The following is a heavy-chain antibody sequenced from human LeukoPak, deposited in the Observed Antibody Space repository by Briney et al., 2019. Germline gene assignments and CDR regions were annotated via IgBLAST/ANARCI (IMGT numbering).Heavy chain of an antibody. CDR2: INHSGST. CDR1: GGSFSGYY. D-gene: IGHD2-15*01. Sequence: PSETLSLTCAVYGGSFSGYYWSWIRQPPGKGLEWIGEINHSGSTNYNPSLKSRVTMSVDTSKNQFSLKLSSVTAADTAVYYCARSPGYCSGGSCYRAFDIWGQGTMVTVSS. CDR3: ARSPGYCSGGSCYRAFDI. V-gene: IGHV4-34*01. J-gene: IGHJ3*02.